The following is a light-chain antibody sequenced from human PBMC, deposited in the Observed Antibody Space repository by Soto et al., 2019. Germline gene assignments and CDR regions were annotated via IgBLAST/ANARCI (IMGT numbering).Light chain of an antibody. Sequence: DIQMTQSPSAVSASVGDRVTITCRASQGISSRLAWYQQKPGKAPNLLIYAASSLQSGVPSRFSGSGSETDFTLTIGSLQPEDFATYYCQQSNSFPLTFGGGTKVEIK. CDR2: AAS. J-gene: IGKJ4*01. V-gene: IGKV1-12*01. CDR3: QQSNSFPLT. CDR1: QGISSR.